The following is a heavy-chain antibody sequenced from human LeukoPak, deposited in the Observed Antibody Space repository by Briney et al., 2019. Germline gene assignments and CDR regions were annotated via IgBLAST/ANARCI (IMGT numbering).Heavy chain of an antibody. J-gene: IGHJ4*02. CDR2: IYSGGST. Sequence: PGGSLRLSCAASGFTVSSNYMSWVRQAPGKGLEWVSVIYSGGSTYYADSVKGRFTISRDNSKNTLYLQMNSLRAEDTAVYYCARGLLYCSSTSCSAFDYWGQGTLVTVSS. CDR1: GFTVSSNY. V-gene: IGHV3-53*01. CDR3: ARGLLYCSSTSCSAFDY. D-gene: IGHD2-2*01.